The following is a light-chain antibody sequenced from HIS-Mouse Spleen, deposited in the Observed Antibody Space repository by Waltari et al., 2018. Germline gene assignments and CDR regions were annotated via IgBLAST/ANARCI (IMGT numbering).Light chain of an antibody. CDR3: AAWDDSLSGV. CDR2: RNN. V-gene: IGLV1-47*01. Sequence: SVLTQPPSASGTPGQRVTISCSGSSSNIGSTSVYWYQQLPGTAPKLLIYRNNQRPSGVPDRFSGSKSGTSASLAISGLRSEDEADYYCAAWDDSLSGVFGGGTKLTVL. J-gene: IGLJ3*02. CDR1: SSNIGSTS.